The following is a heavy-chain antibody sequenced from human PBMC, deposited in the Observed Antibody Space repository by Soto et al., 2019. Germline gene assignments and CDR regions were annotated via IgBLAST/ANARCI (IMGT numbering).Heavy chain of an antibody. CDR1: GFIFGDFY. CDR3: AKYQPMTQPRPYFDY. Sequence: GGSLRLSCEASGFIFGDFYMTWIRQAPGKGLEWVSVTYSGGSTFYADSVKGRFTISRDNSRNTLYLQMNSLRAEDTAIYYCAKYQPMTQPRPYFDYWGQGTLVTVSS. CDR2: TYSGGST. D-gene: IGHD3-22*01. V-gene: IGHV3-53*01. J-gene: IGHJ4*02.